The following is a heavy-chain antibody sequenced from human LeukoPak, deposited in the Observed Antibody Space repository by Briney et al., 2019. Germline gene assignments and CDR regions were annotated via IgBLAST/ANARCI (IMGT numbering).Heavy chain of an antibody. J-gene: IGHJ4*02. D-gene: IGHD6-19*01. CDR1: AFTFSTYS. CDR2: IKEDGGER. CDR3: ARGLVGSGCYFDY. V-gene: IGHV3-7*05. Sequence: GGSLRLSCAASAFTFSTYSMNWVRQAPGKGLEWVANIKEDGGERYYVDSVKGRFTISRDNAKNLLYMQMNSLRAEDTAVYYCARGLVGSGCYFDYWGQGTLVIVSS.